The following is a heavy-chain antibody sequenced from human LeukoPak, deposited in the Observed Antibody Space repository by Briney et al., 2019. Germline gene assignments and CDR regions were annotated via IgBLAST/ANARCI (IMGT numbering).Heavy chain of an antibody. CDR2: INHSGST. CDR1: GGSLSGYY. CDR3: ARGAIAAAGIPPFVDY. D-gene: IGHD6-13*01. V-gene: IGHV4-34*01. J-gene: IGHJ4*02. Sequence: SETLSLTCAVYGGSLSGYYWSWIRQPPGKGLEWIGEINHSGSTNYNPSLKSRVTISVDTSKNQFSLKLSSVTAADTAVYYCARGAIAAAGIPPFVDYWGQGTLVTVSS.